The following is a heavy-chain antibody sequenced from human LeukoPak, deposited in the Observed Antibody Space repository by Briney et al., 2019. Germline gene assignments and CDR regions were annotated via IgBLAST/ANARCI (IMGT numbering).Heavy chain of an antibody. V-gene: IGHV3-48*01. J-gene: IGHJ4*02. Sequence: PGGSLRLSCAASGFTFNAFGMNWVRQAPGKGLEWVSYIGTTSGAIYYADSVKGRFTISRDNSKNTLYLQMNSLRAEDTAVYYCAKDMEGPYCSGGSCYSYYWGQGTLVTVSS. CDR1: GFTFNAFG. D-gene: IGHD2-15*01. CDR2: IGTTSGAI. CDR3: AKDMEGPYCSGGSCYSYY.